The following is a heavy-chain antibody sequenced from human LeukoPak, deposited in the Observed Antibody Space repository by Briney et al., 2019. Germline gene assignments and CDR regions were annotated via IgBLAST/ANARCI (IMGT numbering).Heavy chain of an antibody. Sequence: GESLKISCKGSGYSFTSYWIGWVRQMPGKGLEWMGIIYPGDSDTRYSPSFQGRVTISADKSISTAYLQWSSLKASDTAMYYCARQPAVNYDILTGYYSGWFNPWGQGTLVTVSS. V-gene: IGHV5-51*01. CDR2: IYPGDSDT. D-gene: IGHD3-9*01. CDR1: GYSFTSYW. J-gene: IGHJ5*02. CDR3: ARQPAVNYDILTGYYSGWFNP.